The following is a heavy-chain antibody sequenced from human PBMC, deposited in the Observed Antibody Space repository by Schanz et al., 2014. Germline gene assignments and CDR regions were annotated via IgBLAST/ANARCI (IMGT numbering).Heavy chain of an antibody. CDR1: GFTFSTYG. CDR2: VRNRRNSDII. J-gene: IGHJ4*02. CDR3: FSMHYGNSVY. D-gene: IGHD1-7*01. Sequence: VQLVESGGGVVQPGGSLRLSCAASGFTFSTYGMHWVRQAPGKGLEWLGRVRNRRNSDIIEYAASVEGRFTISRDESKNSVYLQMNSLQTDDTAVYYCFSMHYGNSVYWGQGTLVTVSS. V-gene: IGHV3-72*01.